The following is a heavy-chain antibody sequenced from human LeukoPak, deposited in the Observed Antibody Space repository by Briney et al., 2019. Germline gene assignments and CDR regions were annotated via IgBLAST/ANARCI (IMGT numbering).Heavy chain of an antibody. CDR2: ISNNGGYT. Sequence: PGGSLRLSCAASGFTFCSSALSWVRQAPGEGLGWVSAISNNGGYTYYADSVQGRFTISRDNSKSTLCLQMDSLRAEDTAVYYCAKQLGYCSDGSCYFPYWGQGTLVTVSS. V-gene: IGHV3-23*01. D-gene: IGHD2-15*01. J-gene: IGHJ4*02. CDR1: GFTFCSSA. CDR3: AKQLGYCSDGSCYFPY.